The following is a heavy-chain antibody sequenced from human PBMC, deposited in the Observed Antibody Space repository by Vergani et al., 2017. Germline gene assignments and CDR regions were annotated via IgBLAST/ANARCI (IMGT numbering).Heavy chain of an antibody. D-gene: IGHD2-2*01. J-gene: IGHJ6*02. V-gene: IGHV1-18*04. CDR1: GYTFTSYG. CDR3: ARDPDIVVVPAAPYYYYYYGMDV. Sequence: QVQLVQSGAEVKKPGASVKVSCKASGYTFTSYGISWVRQAPGQGLEWMGWISAYNGNTNYAQKLQGRVTMTTDTSTSTAYMELRSLRSDVTAVYYCARDPDIVVVPAAPYYYYYYGMDVWGQGTTVTVSS. CDR2: ISAYNGNT.